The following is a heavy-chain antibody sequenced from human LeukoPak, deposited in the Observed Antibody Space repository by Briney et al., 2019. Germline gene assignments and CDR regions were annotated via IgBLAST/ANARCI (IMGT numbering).Heavy chain of an antibody. CDR1: GFTFGNYG. J-gene: IGHJ4*02. CDR3: ARARVVNVGYYFDY. Sequence: GGSLRLSCAASGFTFGNYGMSWVRQAPGKGLEWVSGINWNGGSTGYADSVEGRFTISRDNAKNSQYLQMNSLSVEDTAVYYCARARVVNVGYYFDYWGQGTLVTVSS. D-gene: IGHD1-26*01. CDR2: INWNGGST. V-gene: IGHV3-20*04.